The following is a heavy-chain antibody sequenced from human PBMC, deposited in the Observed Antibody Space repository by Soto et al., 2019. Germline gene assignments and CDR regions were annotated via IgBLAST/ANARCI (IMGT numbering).Heavy chain of an antibody. D-gene: IGHD4-17*01. CDR3: AAEVGGYIYGFARP. J-gene: IGHJ5*02. CDR1: GFTFSSSA. Sequence: QMQLVQSGPEVKKPGTSVKVSCKTSGFTFSSSAVHWVRQARGHRLQWIGWIDVGSANANYAQMRQERVTISRDMSTSTAYMELSSLRPEDTAVYYCAAEVGGYIYGFARPWGPGTLVTVSS. V-gene: IGHV1-58*01. CDR2: IDVGSANA.